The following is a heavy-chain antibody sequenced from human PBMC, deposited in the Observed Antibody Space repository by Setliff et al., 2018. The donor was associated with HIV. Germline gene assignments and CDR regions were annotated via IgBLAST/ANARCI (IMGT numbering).Heavy chain of an antibody. CDR1: GFTFSTYT. V-gene: IGHV3-21*01. J-gene: IGHJ4*02. CDR3: ARDGADSGWDFDY. Sequence: GGSLRLSCAASGFTFSTYTMHWVRQAPGKGLEWVSSISSSSTYIYYGDSLKGRFTISRDNAKNSLYLQMNSLRAEDTAVYYSARDGADSGWDFDYWGQGTLVTVSS. D-gene: IGHD6-19*01. CDR2: ISSSSTYI.